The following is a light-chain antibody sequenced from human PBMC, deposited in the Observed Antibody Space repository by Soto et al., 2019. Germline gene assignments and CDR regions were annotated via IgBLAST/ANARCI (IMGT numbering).Light chain of an antibody. J-gene: IGKJ3*01. V-gene: IGKV3-20*01. CDR1: QSVSSSY. CDR2: GAS. Sequence: EIVLTQSPGTLSLSPGERATLSCRASQSVSSSYLAWYQQKPGQAPSLLIYGASSRATGILDRFSGSGSGTDFTLTISGLEPEDFAVYYCQQYGSSFTFGPGTKVDIK. CDR3: QQYGSSFT.